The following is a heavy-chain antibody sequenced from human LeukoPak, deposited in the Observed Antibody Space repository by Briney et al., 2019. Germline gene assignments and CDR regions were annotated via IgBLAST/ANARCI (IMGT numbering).Heavy chain of an antibody. V-gene: IGHV3-74*01. CDR2: IKNDGSTT. CDR1: ELAFSSYW. CDR3: ASSRGPNWFDP. Sequence: GGSLRLSCAASELAFSSYWMHRVRQAPGKGLVWVSRIKNDGSTTNYADSVRDRFTISRDSAKNTLYLQMNSLRVEDTAVYYCASSRGPNWFDPWGQGTLVTVSS. D-gene: IGHD6-19*01. J-gene: IGHJ5*02.